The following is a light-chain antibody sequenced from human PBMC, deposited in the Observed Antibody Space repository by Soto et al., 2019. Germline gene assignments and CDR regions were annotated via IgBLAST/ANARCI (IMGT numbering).Light chain of an antibody. CDR1: QAISNY. J-gene: IGKJ4*01. V-gene: IGKV1-33*01. CDR3: QQYDNLPLT. Sequence: DIQMTQSPSSLSASVGDRVTITCQASQAISNYLNWYQQKPGKAPKLLIYDASNLETGVTSRFSGSGSGTDFTFTISSLQPEDIATYYCQQYDNLPLTFGGGTKVEIK. CDR2: DAS.